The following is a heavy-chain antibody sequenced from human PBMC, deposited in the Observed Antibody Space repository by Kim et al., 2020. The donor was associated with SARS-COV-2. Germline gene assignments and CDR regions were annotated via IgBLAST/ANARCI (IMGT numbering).Heavy chain of an antibody. CDR2: ISSSSSYI. CDR1: GFTFSSYS. D-gene: IGHD1-1*01. V-gene: IGHV3-21*01. Sequence: GGSLRLSCAASGFTFSSYSMNWVRQAPGKGLEWVSSISSSSSYIYYADSVKGRFTISRDNAKNSLYLQMNSLGAEDTAVYYCAREGYETHYYYGMDVWGQGTTVTVSS. CDR3: AREGYETHYYYGMDV. J-gene: IGHJ6*02.